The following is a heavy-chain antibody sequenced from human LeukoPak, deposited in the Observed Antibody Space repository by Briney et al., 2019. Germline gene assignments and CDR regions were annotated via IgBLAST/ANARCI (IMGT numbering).Heavy chain of an antibody. J-gene: IGHJ4*02. V-gene: IGHV3-23*01. CDR1: GFTFSSYA. Sequence: PGGSLRLSCAASGFTFSSYAMSWVRQAPGKGLEWVSAISGSGGSTYYADSVKGRFTISRDNSKNTLYLQMNSLRAEDTAVYFCAKLPSLGELSWGLVYWGQGDLVTLSS. CDR2: ISGSGGST. CDR3: AKLPSLGELSWGLVY. D-gene: IGHD3-16*02.